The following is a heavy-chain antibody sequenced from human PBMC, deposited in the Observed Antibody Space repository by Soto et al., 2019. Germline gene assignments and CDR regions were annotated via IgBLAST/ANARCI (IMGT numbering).Heavy chain of an antibody. V-gene: IGHV3-30*18. J-gene: IGHJ4*02. Sequence: QVQLVESGGGVVQPGRSLRLSCAASGFTFSSYGMHWVRQAPGKGLEWVAVISYDGSNKYYADSVKGRFTISGDNSKNTLYLQMNSLRAEDTAVYYCAKGDVVYYFDYWGQGTLVTVSS. D-gene: IGHD2-8*02. CDR1: GFTFSSYG. CDR3: AKGDVVYYFDY. CDR2: ISYDGSNK.